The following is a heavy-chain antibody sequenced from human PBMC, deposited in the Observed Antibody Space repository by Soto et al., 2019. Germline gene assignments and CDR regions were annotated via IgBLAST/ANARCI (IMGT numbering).Heavy chain of an antibody. J-gene: IGHJ6*02. CDR1: GESICRYY. Sequence: PSLTLSHTCTVCGESICRYYSSYFRQPPGKGLEWIGYMYNTGSTVYNPSFKSRVTISVDTSKNQFSLKLNSVTAADTAVYYCARDLWGYCGTDCYPLDVWGQGTTVTVSS. CDR2: MYNTGST. V-gene: IGHV4-59*01. D-gene: IGHD2-21*02. CDR3: ARDLWGYCGTDCYPLDV.